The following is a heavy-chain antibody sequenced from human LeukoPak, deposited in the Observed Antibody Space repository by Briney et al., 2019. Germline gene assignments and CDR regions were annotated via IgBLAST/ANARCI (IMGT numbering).Heavy chain of an antibody. CDR2: IYTSGST. J-gene: IGHJ4*02. V-gene: IGHV4-4*07. CDR3: ARRSHYYDSSGYYVIFDY. D-gene: IGHD3-22*01. Sequence: SETLSLTCTVSGGSISSYYWSWIRQPAGKGLEWIGRIYTSGSTYYNPSLKSRVTISVDTSKNQFSLKLSSVTAADTAVYYCARRSHYYDSSGYYVIFDYWGQGTLVTVSS. CDR1: GGSISSYY.